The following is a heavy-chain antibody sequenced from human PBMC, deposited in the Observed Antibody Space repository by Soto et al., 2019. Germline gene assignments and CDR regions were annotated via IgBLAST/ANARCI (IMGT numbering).Heavy chain of an antibody. CDR1: GGSISSGGYY. CDR3: ARRGPYGSGSFRGKGYGMDV. Sequence: QVQLQESGPGLVKPSQTLSLTCTVSGGSISSGGYYWSWIRQHPGKGLEWIGYIYYSGSTYYNPSLKSRVTIPVDTPKNQFSLKLSSVTAADTAVYYCARRGPYGSGSFRGKGYGMDVWGQGTTVTVSS. J-gene: IGHJ6*02. V-gene: IGHV4-31*03. CDR2: IYYSGST. D-gene: IGHD3-10*01.